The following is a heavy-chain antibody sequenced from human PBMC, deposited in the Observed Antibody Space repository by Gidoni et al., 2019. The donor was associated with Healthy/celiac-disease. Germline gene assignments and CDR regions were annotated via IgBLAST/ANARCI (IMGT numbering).Heavy chain of an antibody. CDR2: ISSSSRYI. Sequence: EVQLVESGGGLVKPGGSLRLSCAASGFTFSSYSMNWVRQAPGKGLEWVSSISSSSRYIYYADSVKGRFTISRDNAKNSLYLQMNSLRAEDTAVYYCARDRGTYCGGDCYPYYYGMDVWGQGTTVTVSS. CDR1: GFTFSSYS. V-gene: IGHV3-21*01. D-gene: IGHD2-21*02. CDR3: ARDRGTYCGGDCYPYYYGMDV. J-gene: IGHJ6*02.